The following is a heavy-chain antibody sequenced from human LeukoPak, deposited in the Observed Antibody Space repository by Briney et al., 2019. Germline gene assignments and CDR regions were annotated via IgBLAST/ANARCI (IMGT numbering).Heavy chain of an antibody. V-gene: IGHV4-34*01. CDR3: ARGTVVPAAIFFYYYGMDV. D-gene: IGHD2-2*02. Sequence: ASETLSLTCAVYGGSFSGYYWSWIRQPPGKGLEWIGEINHSGSTNYNPSLKSRVTISVDTSKNQFSLKLSSVTAADTAVYYCARGTVVPAAIFFYYYGMDVWGQGTTVTVSS. CDR1: GGSFSGYY. J-gene: IGHJ6*02. CDR2: INHSGST.